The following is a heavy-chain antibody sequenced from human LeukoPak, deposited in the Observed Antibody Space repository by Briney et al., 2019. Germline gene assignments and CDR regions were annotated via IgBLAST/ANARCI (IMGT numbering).Heavy chain of an antibody. CDR3: ARDGDTVLTRGYYYYMDV. V-gene: IGHV3-23*01. CDR1: GFTFSSYA. CDR2: ISGSGGST. D-gene: IGHD4-23*01. J-gene: IGHJ6*03. Sequence: GGSLRLSCAASGFTFSSYAMSWVRQAPGKGLEWVSAISGSGGSTYYADSVKGRFTISRDNSKNTLYLQMNSLRAEDTAVYYCARDGDTVLTRGYYYYMDVWGKGTTVTVSS.